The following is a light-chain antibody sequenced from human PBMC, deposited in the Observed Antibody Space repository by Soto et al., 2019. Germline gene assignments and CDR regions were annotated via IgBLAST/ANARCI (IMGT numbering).Light chain of an antibody. J-gene: IGLJ2*01. CDR1: SANISYA. CDR3: QTSGTGSVV. Sequence: QSVLTQSPSVSAALGASVKLTCTLSSANISYAFALHRQQPEQGTRYLMKLNSDGSHSKGDGIPDCFSGSSSGAERYLTISRAESEDESDYYCQTSGTGSVVFGGGTKLTVL. CDR2: LNSDGSH. V-gene: IGLV4-69*01.